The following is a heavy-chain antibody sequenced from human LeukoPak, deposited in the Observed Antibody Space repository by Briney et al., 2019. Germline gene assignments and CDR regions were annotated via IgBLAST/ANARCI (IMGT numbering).Heavy chain of an antibody. J-gene: IGHJ5*02. CDR1: GYSISSGYY. CDR3: GREGVVYYDFLTGPNGFDP. D-gene: IGHD3-9*01. V-gene: IGHV4-38-2*02. Sequence: SETLSLTCAVSGYSISSGYYWGWIRQPPGKGLEWIGSIYHSGSTYYNPSLKSRVTISVDTSKNQFSLKLSSVTAPDTAVYYCGREGVVYYDFLTGPNGFDPWGQETLVTVS. CDR2: IYHSGST.